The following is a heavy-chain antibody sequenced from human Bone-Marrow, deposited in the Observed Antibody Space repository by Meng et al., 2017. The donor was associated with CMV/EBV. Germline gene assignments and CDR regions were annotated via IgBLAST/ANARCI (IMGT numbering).Heavy chain of an antibody. CDR1: GYSFTRYC. D-gene: IGHD2-21*01. Sequence: VSCRATGYSFTRYCMRWVRQAPGQGLEWMRMINPGAGSAIYAQKFQGRVTMTRDTSTSTVYMKLSSLTSDDTALYYCARRGGEFLDYWDRGTLVTVSS. V-gene: IGHV1-46*01. J-gene: IGHJ4*02. CDR2: INPGAGSA. CDR3: ARRGGEFLDY.